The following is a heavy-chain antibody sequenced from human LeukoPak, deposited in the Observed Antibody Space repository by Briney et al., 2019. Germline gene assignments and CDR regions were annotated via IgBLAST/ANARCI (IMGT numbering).Heavy chain of an antibody. D-gene: IGHD4-17*01. Sequence: ASVKVSCKASGYTFTGYYMHWVRQAPGQGLEWMGWINPNSGDTNYAQKLQGRVTMTTDTSTSTAYMELRSLRSDDTAVYYCARVIDYGDYVGYYGMDVWGQGTAVTVSS. V-gene: IGHV1-2*02. J-gene: IGHJ6*02. CDR2: INPNSGDT. CDR1: GYTFTGYY. CDR3: ARVIDYGDYVGYYGMDV.